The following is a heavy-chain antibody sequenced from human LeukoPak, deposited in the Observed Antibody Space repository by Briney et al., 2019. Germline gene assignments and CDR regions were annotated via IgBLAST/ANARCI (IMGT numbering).Heavy chain of an antibody. J-gene: IGHJ4*02. CDR1: GYTFTSYG. Sequence: GESLKISCKASGYTFTSYGISWVRQAPGQGLEWMGWISAYNGNTNYAQKLQGRVTMTTDTSTSTAYMELRSLRSDDTAVYYCARLTQQWLLLGYWGQGTLVTVSS. CDR2: ISAYNGNT. CDR3: ARLTQQWLLLGY. V-gene: IGHV1-18*01. D-gene: IGHD6-19*01.